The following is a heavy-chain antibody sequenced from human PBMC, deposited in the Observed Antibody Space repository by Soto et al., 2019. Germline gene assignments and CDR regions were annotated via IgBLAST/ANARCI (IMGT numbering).Heavy chain of an antibody. CDR2: IYHSGST. D-gene: IGHD1-26*01. Sequence: SETLSLTCAVSGGSISSSNWWSWVRQPPGKGLEWIGEIYHSGSTNYNPSLKSRVTISVDKSKNQFSLKLSSVTAADTAVYYCARVGSGSYIGWFDPWGQGTLVTVSS. J-gene: IGHJ5*02. CDR3: ARVGSGSYIGWFDP. CDR1: GGSISSSNW. V-gene: IGHV4-4*02.